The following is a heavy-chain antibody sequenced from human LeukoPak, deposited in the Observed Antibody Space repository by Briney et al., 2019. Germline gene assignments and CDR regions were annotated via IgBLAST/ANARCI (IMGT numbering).Heavy chain of an antibody. J-gene: IGHJ4*02. CDR1: GFTFSSYW. Sequence: PGGSLRLSCAASGFTFSSYWMSWVRQAPGKGLEWVAVISYDGSNKYYADSVKGRFTISRDNSKNTLYLQMNSLRAEDTAVYYCARAKDPHVDTAMAPDYWGQGTLVTVSS. CDR2: ISYDGSNK. CDR3: ARAKDPHVDTAMAPDY. D-gene: IGHD5-18*01. V-gene: IGHV3-30*03.